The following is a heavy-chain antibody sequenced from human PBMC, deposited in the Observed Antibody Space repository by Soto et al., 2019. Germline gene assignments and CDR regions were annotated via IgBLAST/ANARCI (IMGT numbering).Heavy chain of an antibody. J-gene: IGHJ4*02. Sequence: SGGSLRLSCAASGFTFSSYAMTWVRQAPGKGLEWVSAISGSGGSTYYADSVKGRFTISRDNSKNTLYLQMNSLRAEDTAVYYCAKSLPGYSSGWLDYWGQGTLVTVSS. D-gene: IGHD6-19*01. CDR1: GFTFSSYA. CDR2: ISGSGGST. V-gene: IGHV3-23*01. CDR3: AKSLPGYSSGWLDY.